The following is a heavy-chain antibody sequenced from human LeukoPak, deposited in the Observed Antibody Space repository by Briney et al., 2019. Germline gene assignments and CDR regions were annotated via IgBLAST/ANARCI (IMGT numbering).Heavy chain of an antibody. CDR2: INPNSGGS. CDR3: ARVQVSDDNWGFFDY. J-gene: IGHJ4*02. V-gene: IGHV1-2*02. D-gene: IGHD1-1*01. Sequence: ASVKVSCKASGFTFPANYMHWVRQAPGQGLEWMGWINPNSGGSNCAQKFQGRVTMTRETSISTAYMELSRLSSDDTAVYYCARVQVSDDNWGFFDYWGQGTLVTVSS. CDR1: GFTFPANY.